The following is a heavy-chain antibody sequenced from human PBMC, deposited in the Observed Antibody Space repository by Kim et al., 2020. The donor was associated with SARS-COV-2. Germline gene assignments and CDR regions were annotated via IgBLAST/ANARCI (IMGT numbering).Heavy chain of an antibody. Sequence: ASVKVSCKASGYTFINYGISWVRQAPGQGLEWMGWISTNNGNTNYSQKFQGRVTMTTDTSTTTPYMELRSLRPDDTALHYFARDRQGGYRGQGPLVTVS. J-gene: IGHJ4*02. D-gene: IGHD3-16*01. CDR3: ARDRQGGY. CDR2: ISTNNGNT. V-gene: IGHV1-18*01. CDR1: GYTFINYG.